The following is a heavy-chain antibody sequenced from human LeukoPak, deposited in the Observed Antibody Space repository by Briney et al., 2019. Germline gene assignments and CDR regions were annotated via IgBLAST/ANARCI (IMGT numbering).Heavy chain of an antibody. CDR1: GGSMISSSHY. J-gene: IGHJ3*02. V-gene: IGHV4-39*07. Sequence: PETLSLTCTVSGGSMISSSHYWGWIRQPPGKGLECIGSIYYSGSIYHNPSLKSRVTISIDTSKRQFSLRLSSVTAADTAVYYCARDRAEWQYYFDTSGDYYVGDSFDIWGQGTMVTVSS. CDR3: ARDRAEWQYYFDTSGDYYVGDSFDI. D-gene: IGHD3-22*01. CDR2: IYYSGSI.